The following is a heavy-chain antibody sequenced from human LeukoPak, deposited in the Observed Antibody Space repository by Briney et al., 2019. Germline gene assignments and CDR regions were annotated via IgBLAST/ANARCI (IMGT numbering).Heavy chain of an antibody. D-gene: IGHD3-22*01. CDR3: AKGAYYYSSGYFYFDY. CDR1: GFTFSNAW. Sequence: PGGSLRLSCAASGFTFSNAWMSWVRQAPGKGLEWVGRIKSKTDGGTTDYAAPVKGRFTISRDNSKNTLYLQMNSLRAEDTAVYFCAKGAYYYSSGYFYFDYWGQGTLVPVSS. CDR2: IKSKTDGGTT. J-gene: IGHJ4*02. V-gene: IGHV3-15*01.